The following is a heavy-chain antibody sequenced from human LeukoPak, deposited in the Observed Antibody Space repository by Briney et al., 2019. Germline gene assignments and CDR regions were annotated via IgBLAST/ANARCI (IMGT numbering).Heavy chain of an antibody. Sequence: ASVKVSCKASGYTFTGYYMHWVRQAPGQGLEWMGWINPNSGGTNYAQKFQGRVTMIRDTSISTAYMELSRLRSDDTAVYYCARDPYSSGWRPALAFDIWGQGTMVTVSS. CDR3: ARDPYSSGWRPALAFDI. D-gene: IGHD6-19*01. J-gene: IGHJ3*02. V-gene: IGHV1-2*02. CDR1: GYTFTGYY. CDR2: INPNSGGT.